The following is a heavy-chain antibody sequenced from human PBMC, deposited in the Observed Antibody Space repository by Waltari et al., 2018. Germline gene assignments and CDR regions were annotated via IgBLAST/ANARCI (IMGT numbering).Heavy chain of an antibody. CDR3: ARLRGRQQLVNY. V-gene: IGHV4-38-2*01. D-gene: IGHD6-13*01. Sequence: QVQLQESGPGLVKPSETLSLTCAVSGYSISSGYYWGWIRQPPGKGLEWIGSIYPSGSTYYNPSLKSRVTISVDTSKNQFALKLSSVTAADTAVYYCARLRGRQQLVNYWGQGTLVTVSS. CDR2: IYPSGST. CDR1: GYSISSGYY. J-gene: IGHJ4*02.